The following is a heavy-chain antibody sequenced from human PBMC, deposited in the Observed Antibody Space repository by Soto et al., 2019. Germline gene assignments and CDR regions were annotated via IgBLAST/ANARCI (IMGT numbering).Heavy chain of an antibody. CDR1: GCNFMNYG. Sequence: GTQILCWTASGCNFMNYGMSWIRQASGKGLEWVANIKQDGSEKYYVDSVKGRFTISRDNAKNSLYLQMNSLRAEDTAVYYCARGSGSPYLFDPWGQGNLVTVSS. CDR3: ARGSGSPYLFDP. D-gene: IGHD6-19*01. J-gene: IGHJ5*02. V-gene: IGHV3-7*03. CDR2: IKQDGSEK.